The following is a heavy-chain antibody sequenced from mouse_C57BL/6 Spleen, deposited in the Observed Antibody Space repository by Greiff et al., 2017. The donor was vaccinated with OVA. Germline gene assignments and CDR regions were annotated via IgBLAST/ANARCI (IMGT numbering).Heavy chain of an antibody. V-gene: IGHV1-78*01. Sequence: VQRVESDAELVKPGASVKISCKVSGYTFTDHTIHWMKQRPEQGLEWIGYIYPRDGSTKYNEKFKGKATLTADKSSSTAYMQLNSLTSEDSAVYFCANNYGNSWFAYWGQGTLVTVSA. CDR3: ANNYGNSWFAY. D-gene: IGHD2-1*01. CDR2: IYPRDGST. CDR1: GYTFTDHT. J-gene: IGHJ3*01.